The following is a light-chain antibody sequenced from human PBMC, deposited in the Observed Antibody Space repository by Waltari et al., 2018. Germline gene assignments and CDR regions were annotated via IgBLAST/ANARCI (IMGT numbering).Light chain of an antibody. CDR2: AAS. CDR1: QSISSY. CDR3: QQSYSTPYT. J-gene: IGKJ2*01. V-gene: IGKV1-39*01. Sequence: DIQMTQAPSSLSASVGDSVTITCRASQSISSYLNWYQHKPGKAPKLLIYAASSLQSGVPSRFSGSGSGTDFTLTISSLQPEDFATYYCQQSYSTPYTFGQGTKLEIK.